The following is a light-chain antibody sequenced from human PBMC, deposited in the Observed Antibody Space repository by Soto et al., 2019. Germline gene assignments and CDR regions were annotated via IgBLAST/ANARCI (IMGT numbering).Light chain of an antibody. CDR2: DGS. V-gene: IGKV3-11*01. J-gene: IGKJ1*01. CDR3: QQSDNWPPWT. Sequence: EIVLTQSPATLSLSPGERATLSYRASQSVSGYLAWYQQRPGQAPRLLIYDGSSRATGTPARFSGGGSGTDFTLTISSLEPEDFATYYCQQSDNWPPWTFGQGTKVDIK. CDR1: QSVSGY.